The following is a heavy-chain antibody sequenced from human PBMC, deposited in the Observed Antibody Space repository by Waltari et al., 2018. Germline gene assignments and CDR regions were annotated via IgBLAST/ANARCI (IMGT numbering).Heavy chain of an antibody. Sequence: QVQLQQWGAGQLQPSETLSLTCAVYGVPFRGYSWGWIRQPPGKGLERIGEINHNGNINRNPSLRSRLTMLIDTSKSQFALKLNSVTAADTGVYYCVRLEDCTGPGGNCYSADSFAMDVWGQGTMVTVSS. CDR3: VRLEDCTGPGGNCYSADSFAMDV. CDR2: INHNGNI. D-gene: IGHD2-15*01. V-gene: IGHV4-34*02. J-gene: IGHJ6*02. CDR1: GVPFRGYS.